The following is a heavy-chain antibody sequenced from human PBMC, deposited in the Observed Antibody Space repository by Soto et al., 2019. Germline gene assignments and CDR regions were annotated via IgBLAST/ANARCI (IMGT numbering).Heavy chain of an antibody. CDR3: ARAGLYDSSGYYPIPYYFDY. V-gene: IGHV4-59*01. Sequence: SETLSLTCTVSGGSISSYYWSWIRQPPGKGLEWIGYIYYSGSTNYNPSLKSRVSISVDTSKNQFSLKLSSVTAADTAGYYCARAGLYDSSGYYPIPYYFDYWGQGTLVTVSS. CDR1: GGSISSYY. CDR2: IYYSGST. J-gene: IGHJ4*02. D-gene: IGHD3-22*01.